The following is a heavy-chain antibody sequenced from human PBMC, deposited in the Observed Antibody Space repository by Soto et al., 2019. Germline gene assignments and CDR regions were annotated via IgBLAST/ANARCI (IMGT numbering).Heavy chain of an antibody. CDR2: IYYSGST. J-gene: IGHJ5*02. CDR1: DGSISSGGYY. V-gene: IGHV4-31*03. CDR3: ARSSPVVTAP. D-gene: IGHD2-21*02. Sequence: QVQLQESGPGLVKPSQTLSLTCTVSDGSISSGGYYWSWIRQHPGKGLEWIGYIYYSGSTYYNPSLKSRITISVDASKNQFSLKLSSVTAADTAVYYCARSSPVVTAPWGQGTLVTVSS.